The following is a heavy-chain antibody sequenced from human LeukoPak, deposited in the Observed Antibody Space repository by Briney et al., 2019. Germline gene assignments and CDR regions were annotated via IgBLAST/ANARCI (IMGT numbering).Heavy chain of an antibody. CDR2: IIPMFGTA. CDR3: ARGTLNWNDGGAYLYHYGLDV. CDR1: GGTFRSHA. J-gene: IGHJ6*02. D-gene: IGHD1-20*01. Sequence: SVKVSCKASGGTFRSHAINWVRQAPGQGLEWMGGIIPMFGTANYAQNFQGRVTITADDSTTTAYMLLSGLRSDDAAVYYCARGTLNWNDGGAYLYHYGLDVWGQGTTVSVSS. V-gene: IGHV1-69*13.